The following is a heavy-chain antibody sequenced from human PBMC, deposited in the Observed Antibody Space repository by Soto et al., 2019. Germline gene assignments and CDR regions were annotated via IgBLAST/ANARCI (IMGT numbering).Heavy chain of an antibody. V-gene: IGHV1-69*06. D-gene: IGHD6-13*01. CDR3: ARDSSSWDSHNWFDP. CDR1: GDTFSSYA. CDR2: IIPIFATA. J-gene: IGHJ5*02. Sequence: QVQLVQSGAEVKKPGSSVTVSCKASGDTFSSYAISWVRQAPGQGLEWMGKIIPIFATATYEQKFQGRVTITADTSMSTVYMELSSLRSEDTAVYYCARDSSSWDSHNWFDPWGQGTLVTVSS.